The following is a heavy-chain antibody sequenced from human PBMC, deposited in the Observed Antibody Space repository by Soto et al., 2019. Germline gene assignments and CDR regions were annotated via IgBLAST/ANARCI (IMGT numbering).Heavy chain of an antibody. CDR2: IYPGDSDT. CDR1: EDSFTSYW. CDR3: ARLHCSSTSCYARLYNWFDP. V-gene: IGHV5-51*01. Sequence: EWLQVSWKCSEDSFTSYWIGWVLQIPGKGLEWMGIIYPGDSDTRYSPSFQGQVTISADKSISTAYLQWSSLKASDTAMYYCARLHCSSTSCYARLYNWFDPCGQPTLVTVSS. D-gene: IGHD2-2*01. J-gene: IGHJ5*02.